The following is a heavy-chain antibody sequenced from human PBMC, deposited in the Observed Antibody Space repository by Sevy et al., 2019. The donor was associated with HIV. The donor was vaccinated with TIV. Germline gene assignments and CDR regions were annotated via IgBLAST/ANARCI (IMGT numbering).Heavy chain of an antibody. Sequence: SETLSLTCAVYGGSFSGYYWSWIRQPPGKGLEWIGEINHSGSTNYNPSLKSRVTISVDTSKNQFSLKLSSVTAADTAVYYCARGFPAGGYYYYGMDVWAKGPRSPSP. D-gene: IGHD2-15*01. V-gene: IGHV4-34*01. CDR3: ARGFPAGGYYYYGMDV. J-gene: IGHJ6*02. CDR1: GGSFSGYY. CDR2: INHSGST.